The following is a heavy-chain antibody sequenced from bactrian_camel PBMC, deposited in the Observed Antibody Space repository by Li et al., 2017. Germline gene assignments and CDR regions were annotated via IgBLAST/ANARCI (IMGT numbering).Heavy chain of an antibody. CDR2: MYTGGGSA. Sequence: HVQLVESGGGSVQTGGSLTLSCAASGNNHSSACMGWFRQAPGKEREGVAAMYTGGGSAYYADSVRGRFTISQDNAKNTVYLQMNSLKTDDTGVYYCAALNETFGARFAWCSDFRGEGTQVTVS. CDR1: GNNHSSAC. J-gene: IGHJ4*01. V-gene: IGHV3S1*01. CDR3: AALNETFGARFAWCSDF. D-gene: IGHD1*01.